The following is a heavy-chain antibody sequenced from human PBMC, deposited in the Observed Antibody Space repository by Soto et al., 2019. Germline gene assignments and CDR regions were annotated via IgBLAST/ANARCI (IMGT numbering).Heavy chain of an antibody. CDR1: GYTFTSYD. J-gene: IGHJ5*02. Sequence: GASVKVSCKASGYTFTSYDINWVRQATGQGLEWMGWISAYNGNTNYAQKLQGRVTMTTDTSTSTAYMELRSLRSDDTAVYYCARDLTNDYGDYLIDPWGQGTLVTVSS. CDR3: ARDLTNDYGDYLIDP. D-gene: IGHD4-17*01. V-gene: IGHV1-18*01. CDR2: ISAYNGNT.